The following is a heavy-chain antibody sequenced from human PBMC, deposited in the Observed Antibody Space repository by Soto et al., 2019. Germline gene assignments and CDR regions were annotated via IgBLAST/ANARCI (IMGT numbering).Heavy chain of an antibody. D-gene: IGHD6-19*01. Sequence: QVQLQESDPGLVKPSETLSLTCTVSGGSVSSGSYYWSWIRQPPGKGLEWIGYIYYSGSTNYNPSLKSRVTISVDTSKNQFSLKLSSVTAADTAVYYCARAAESYSSGWPGFFDYWGQGTLVTVSS. V-gene: IGHV4-61*01. CDR1: GGSVSSGSYY. CDR3: ARAAESYSSGWPGFFDY. CDR2: IYYSGST. J-gene: IGHJ4*02.